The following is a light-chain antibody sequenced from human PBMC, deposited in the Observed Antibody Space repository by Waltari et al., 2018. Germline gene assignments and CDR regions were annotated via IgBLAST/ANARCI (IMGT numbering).Light chain of an antibody. CDR1: TSNIGRNT. CDR3: ATWDDSLNGYL. V-gene: IGLV1-44*01. Sequence: QSVLTQTPSASGTPGQRVTIPCSGSTSNIGRNTVNWYQHLPGTAPKLLIYNNYQRPSGVPDRFSGSKSGTSASLAISGLQSEDESDYYCATWDDSLNGYLFGTGTKVNVL. J-gene: IGLJ1*01. CDR2: NNY.